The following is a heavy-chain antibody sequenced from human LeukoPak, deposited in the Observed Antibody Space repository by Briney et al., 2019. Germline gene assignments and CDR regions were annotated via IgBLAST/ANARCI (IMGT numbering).Heavy chain of an antibody. V-gene: IGHV4-4*07. CDR2: IYITGST. J-gene: IGHJ5*02. D-gene: IGHD3-10*01. Sequence: SETLSLTCTVSGGSITSYYWSWIRHSAGKGLEWIGRIYITGSTTYNPSLKSRVTMSLDTSKNQFSLKLSSVTAADTAVYYCARDSGTTGEVKLDPWGQGTLVTVSS. CDR3: ARDSGTTGEVKLDP. CDR1: GGSITSYY.